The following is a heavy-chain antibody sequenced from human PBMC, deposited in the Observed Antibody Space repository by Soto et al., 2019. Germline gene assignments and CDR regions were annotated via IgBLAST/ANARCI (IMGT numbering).Heavy chain of an antibody. D-gene: IGHD3-10*01. CDR1: GGTFSSYT. CDR2: IIPILGIA. V-gene: IGHV1-69*04. Sequence: ASVKVSSKASGGTFSSYTISWVRQAPGQGLEWMGRIIPILGIANYAQKFQGRVTITADKSTSTAYMELSSLRSEDTAVYYCARDSAPMVGRLRNYREAWGKGTTVSVTS. J-gene: IGHJ6*03. CDR3: ARDSAPMVGRLRNYREA.